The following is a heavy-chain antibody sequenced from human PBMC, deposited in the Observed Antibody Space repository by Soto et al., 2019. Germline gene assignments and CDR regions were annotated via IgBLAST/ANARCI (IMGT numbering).Heavy chain of an antibody. CDR2: IYYSGST. Sequence: TSETLSLTCTVSGGSISSGDYYWSWIRRPPGKGLEWIGNIYYSGSTNYTPSLKSRVTIAVDTSKNQFSLKLSSVTAADTAVYYCARDRRAAGTNYYYGMDVWGQGTTVTVSS. CDR1: GGSISSGDYY. D-gene: IGHD6-13*01. V-gene: IGHV4-61*08. CDR3: ARDRRAAGTNYYYGMDV. J-gene: IGHJ6*02.